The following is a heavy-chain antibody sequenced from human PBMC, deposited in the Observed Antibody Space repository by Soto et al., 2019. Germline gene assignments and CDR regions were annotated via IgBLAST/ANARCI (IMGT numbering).Heavy chain of an antibody. J-gene: IGHJ3*02. CDR1: GFTFSSYA. CDR2: ITGSGGTT. CDR3: EKELTADAFDI. D-gene: IGHD2-21*02. V-gene: IGHV3-23*01. Sequence: EVQLLESGGGLVQPGGSLRLSCAASGFTFSSYAMSWVRQAPGKGLEWVSTITGSGGTTYYADSVKGRFTMSRDNSKNTLYLQMHSLRPEDTAVYHCEKELTADAFDIWLQGTMATVSS.